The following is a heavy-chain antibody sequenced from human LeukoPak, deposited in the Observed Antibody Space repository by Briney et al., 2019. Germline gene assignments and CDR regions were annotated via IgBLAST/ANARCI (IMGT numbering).Heavy chain of an antibody. Sequence: PGGSLRLSCAASGFTFSSYGMHWVRQAPGKGLEWVAVISYDGSNKYYADSVKGRFTISRDNSKNTLYLQMNSLRAEDTAVYYCAKDVCSSTSCYAGFYYYYGMDVSGQGTTVTVSS. D-gene: IGHD2-2*01. CDR1: GFTFSSYG. CDR3: AKDVCSSTSCYAGFYYYYGMDV. J-gene: IGHJ6*02. V-gene: IGHV3-30*18. CDR2: ISYDGSNK.